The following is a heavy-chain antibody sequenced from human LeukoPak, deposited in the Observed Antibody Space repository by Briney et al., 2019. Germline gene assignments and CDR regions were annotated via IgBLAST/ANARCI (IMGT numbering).Heavy chain of an antibody. V-gene: IGHV3-30*02. CDR3: AKEGGSSWYYYYYYYMDV. J-gene: IGHJ6*03. Sequence: GGSLRLSCAVSGFTFTTYGMHWVRQAPGKGLEWVAFIRYDGSNKYYADSVKGRFTISRDNSKNTLYLQMNSLRAEDTAVYYCAKEGGSSWYYYYYYYMDVWGKGTTVTISS. CDR2: IRYDGSNK. CDR1: GFTFTTYG. D-gene: IGHD6-13*01.